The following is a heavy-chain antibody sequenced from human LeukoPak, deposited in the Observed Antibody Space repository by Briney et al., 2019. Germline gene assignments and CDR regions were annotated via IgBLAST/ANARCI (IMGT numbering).Heavy chain of an antibody. D-gene: IGHD6-6*01. CDR3: VRIGAYGSSGFDY. J-gene: IGHJ4*02. CDR1: GFTFSSYG. V-gene: IGHV3-48*02. CDR2: ISGSSSTI. Sequence: QPGGSLRLSCAASGFTFSSYGMNWVRQAPGRGLEWVSYISGSSSTIYYADSVKGRFTISRDNAKSSLYLQMNSLRDEDTAVYYCVRIGAYGSSGFDYWGQGTLVTVSS.